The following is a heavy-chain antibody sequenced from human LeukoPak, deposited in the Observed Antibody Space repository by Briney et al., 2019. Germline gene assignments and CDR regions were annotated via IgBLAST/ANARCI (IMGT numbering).Heavy chain of an antibody. J-gene: IGHJ4*02. CDR2: IKQDGSEK. CDR1: GFTFSSYW. D-gene: IGHD2-21*01. V-gene: IGHV3-7*01. CDR3: AKSLVVVNDPPDY. Sequence: PGGSLRLSCAASGFTFSSYWMSWVRQAPGKGLEWVANIKQDGSEKYYVDSVKGRFTISRDNAKNSLYLQMNSLRAEDTAAYYCAKSLVVVNDPPDYWGQGTLVTVSS.